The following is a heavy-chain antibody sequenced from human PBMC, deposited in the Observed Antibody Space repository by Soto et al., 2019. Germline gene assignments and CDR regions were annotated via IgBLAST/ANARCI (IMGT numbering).Heavy chain of an antibody. CDR3: ARGIPLIRGYSGYVDYFDY. J-gene: IGHJ4*02. V-gene: IGHV4-31*03. CDR2: IYYSGST. CDR1: GGSISSGGYY. D-gene: IGHD5-12*01. Sequence: TLSLTCTVSGGSISSGGYYWSWIRQHPGKFLEWIGYIYYSGSTYYNPSLKSRVTISVDTSKNQFSLKLSSVTAADTAVYYCARGIPLIRGYSGYVDYFDYWGQGTLVTVSS.